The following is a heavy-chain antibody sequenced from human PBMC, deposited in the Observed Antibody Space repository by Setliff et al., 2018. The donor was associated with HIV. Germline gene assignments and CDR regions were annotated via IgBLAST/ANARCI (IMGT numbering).Heavy chain of an antibody. CDR2: IWDDGSNK. V-gene: IGHV3-33*01. Sequence: GGSLRLSCATSGFGFSRYAMHWVRQAPGKGLEWVAVIWDDGSNKYYADSVKGRFTIFRDNSKNTLYLQMNSLRAEDTAVYYCAAPDSSGYYYHYYMDVWGKGTTVTVSS. CDR1: GFGFSRYA. CDR3: AAPDSSGYYYHYYMDV. D-gene: IGHD3-22*01. J-gene: IGHJ6*03.